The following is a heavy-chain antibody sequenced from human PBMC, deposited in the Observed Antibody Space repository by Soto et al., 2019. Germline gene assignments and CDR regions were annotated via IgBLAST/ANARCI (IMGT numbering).Heavy chain of an antibody. Sequence: QVQLVQSGAEVKKPGASVKVSCKASGYTFTSYGISWGRQAPGQGLEWMGWISAYNGNTNYAQKLQGRVTMTTDTSTSTAYMELRSLRSDDTAVYYCARSRATAAGTYYYYYGMDVWGQGTTVTVSS. CDR3: ARSRATAAGTYYYYYGMDV. J-gene: IGHJ6*02. CDR2: ISAYNGNT. D-gene: IGHD6-13*01. CDR1: GYTFTSYG. V-gene: IGHV1-18*01.